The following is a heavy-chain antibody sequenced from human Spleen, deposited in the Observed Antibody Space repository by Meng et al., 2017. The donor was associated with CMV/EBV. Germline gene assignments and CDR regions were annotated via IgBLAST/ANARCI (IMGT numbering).Heavy chain of an antibody. V-gene: IGHV3-20*01. CDR3: AKDRGLVYYFTH. D-gene: IGHD2-8*01. J-gene: IGHJ4*02. CDR1: GFTFDDYG. Sequence: GESLKISCAASGFTFDDYGMSWVRQAPGKGLEWVSGINWNGGSTGYADSVKGRFTISRDNAKNSLYLQVNSLRAEDTALYHCAKDRGLVYYFTHWGQGTLVTVSS. CDR2: INWNGGST.